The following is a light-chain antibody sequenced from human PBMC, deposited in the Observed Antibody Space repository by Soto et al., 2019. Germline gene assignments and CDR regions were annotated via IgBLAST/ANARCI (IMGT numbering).Light chain of an antibody. CDR1: SSNIGNNY. V-gene: IGLV1-51*01. J-gene: IGLJ2*01. CDR2: DND. Sequence: QSVLTQPTSVSAAPGQRVTISCSGSSSNIGNNYVSWYQQFPGTAPKLLIYDNDKRPAEIPERFSGSKSGTSATRDITGLQTGDEADYYCGTWDRRLSASVFGGGTKLSVL. CDR3: GTWDRRLSASV.